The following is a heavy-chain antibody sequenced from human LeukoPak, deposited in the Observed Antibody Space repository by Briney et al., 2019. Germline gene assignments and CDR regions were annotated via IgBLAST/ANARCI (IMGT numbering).Heavy chain of an antibody. D-gene: IGHD3-10*01. Sequence: SQTLSLTCTVSGGSISSGSYYWGWLRQPAGKGLEWIGRIYASGSTNYHPSLKSRVTISVDTSKNQFSLKLSSVTAADTAVYYCARAPIVWSGQLFTYYLDYWGQGILVTVSS. V-gene: IGHV4-61*02. CDR3: ARAPIVWSGQLFTYYLDY. J-gene: IGHJ4*02. CDR1: GGSISSGSYY. CDR2: IYASGST.